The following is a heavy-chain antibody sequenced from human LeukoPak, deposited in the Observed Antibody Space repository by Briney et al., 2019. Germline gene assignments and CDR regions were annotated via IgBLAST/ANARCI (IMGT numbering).Heavy chain of an antibody. Sequence: ASVKVSCKASGYTFTSYGISWVRQAPGQGLEWMGWISAYNGNTNYAQKLQGRVTMTTDTSTSTAYMELRSLRSDVTAVYYCARDVRRLQPTAEYFQHWGQGTLVTVSS. D-gene: IGHD5-24*01. CDR1: GYTFTSYG. V-gene: IGHV1-18*01. J-gene: IGHJ1*01. CDR2: ISAYNGNT. CDR3: ARDVRRLQPTAEYFQH.